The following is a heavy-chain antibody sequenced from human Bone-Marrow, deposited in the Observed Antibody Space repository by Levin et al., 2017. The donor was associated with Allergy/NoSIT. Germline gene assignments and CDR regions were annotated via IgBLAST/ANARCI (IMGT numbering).Heavy chain of an antibody. D-gene: IGHD2-15*01. V-gene: IGHV4-34*01. CDR1: GGSFRGYY. Sequence: SQTLSLTCAVYGGSFRGYYWSWIRQPPGKGLEWIGEINHSGSTNYNPSLKSRVTISVDTSKNQFSLKLSSVTAADTAVYYCARGRPRTYCSGGSCYRKHYYYYYMDVWGKGTTVTVSS. CDR3: ARGRPRTYCSGGSCYRKHYYYYYMDV. CDR2: INHSGST. J-gene: IGHJ6*03.